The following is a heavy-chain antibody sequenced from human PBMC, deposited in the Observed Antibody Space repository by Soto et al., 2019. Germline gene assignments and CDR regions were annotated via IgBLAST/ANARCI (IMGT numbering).Heavy chain of an antibody. V-gene: IGHV1-8*01. J-gene: IGHJ4*02. CDR1: GYTFTSYD. CDR2: MNPNSANT. D-gene: IGHD3-10*01. Sequence: GASVKVSCKASGYTFTSYDINWGRQATGQGLEWMGWMNPNSANTGYAQKFQGRVTMTRNTSISTAYMELSSLRSEDTAVYYCATLSSGGEFDYCHQRPMVTVSS. CDR3: ATLSSGGEFDY.